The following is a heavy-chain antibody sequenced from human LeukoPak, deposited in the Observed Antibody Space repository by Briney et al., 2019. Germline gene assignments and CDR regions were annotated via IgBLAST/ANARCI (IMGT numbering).Heavy chain of an antibody. CDR3: ARGSRSRWLQPTLDY. CDR2: ISYDGSNK. D-gene: IGHD5-24*01. V-gene: IGHV3-30*03. Sequence: GGSLRLSCAASGFTFSSYGMHWVRQAPGKGLEWVAVISYDGSNKYYADSVKGRFTISRDNSKNTLYLQMNSLRAEDTAVYYCARGSRSRWLQPTLDYWGQGTLVTVSS. CDR1: GFTFSSYG. J-gene: IGHJ4*02.